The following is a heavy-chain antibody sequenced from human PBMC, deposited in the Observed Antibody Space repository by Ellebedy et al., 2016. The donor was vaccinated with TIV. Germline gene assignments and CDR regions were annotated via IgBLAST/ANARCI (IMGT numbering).Heavy chain of an antibody. V-gene: IGHV4-39*07. D-gene: IGHD3-10*01. CDR3: ARVFINRFGESSPYNWFDP. CDR2: IYYSGST. J-gene: IGHJ5*02. Sequence: SETLSLXXTVSGGSISSYYWGWIRQPPGKGLEWIGSIYYSGSTYYNPSLKSRVTISVDTSKNQFSLKLSSVTAADTAVYYCARVFINRFGESSPYNWFDPWGQGTLVTVSS. CDR1: GGSISSYY.